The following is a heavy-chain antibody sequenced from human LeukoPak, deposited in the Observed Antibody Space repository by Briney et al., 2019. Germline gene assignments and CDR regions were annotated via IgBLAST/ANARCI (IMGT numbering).Heavy chain of an antibody. CDR3: AKVDTAMITTIDY. Sequence: GGSLRLSCAASGFTFSSYAMSWVRQAPGKGLEWVSAISGSGGSTYYADSVKGRFTISGDNSKNTLYLRMNSLRAEDTAVYYCAKVDTAMITTIDYWGQGTLVTVSS. V-gene: IGHV3-23*01. J-gene: IGHJ4*02. D-gene: IGHD5-18*01. CDR1: GFTFSSYA. CDR2: ISGSGGST.